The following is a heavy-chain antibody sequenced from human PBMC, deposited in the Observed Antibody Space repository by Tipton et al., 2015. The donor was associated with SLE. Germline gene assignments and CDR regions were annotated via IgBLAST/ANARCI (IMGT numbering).Heavy chain of an antibody. J-gene: IGHJ3*02. V-gene: IGHV3-23*01. Sequence: SLRLFCAASGFTFSSYAMSWVRQAPGKGLEWVSGISGSGGSTYYADSVKGRFTISRDNSKNTLYLQMNSLRAEDTAVYYCARQNDDRNAFDIWGQGTMVTVSS. D-gene: IGHD1-1*01. CDR3: ARQNDDRNAFDI. CDR2: ISGSGGST. CDR1: GFTFSSYA.